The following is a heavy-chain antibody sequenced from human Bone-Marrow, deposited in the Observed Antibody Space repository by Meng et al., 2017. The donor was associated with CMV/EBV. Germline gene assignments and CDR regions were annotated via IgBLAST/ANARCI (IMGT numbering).Heavy chain of an antibody. CDR3: ARNFAHLQHDQ. Sequence: GGSLRLSCAASGFTFSSSWMSWVRQAPGKGLEWVAEINEAGSEKYHVDSVKGRMSISRDNAKNLLYLQMNSLGAEDTAVYYCARNFAHLQHDQWGQGTLVTSPQ. CDR1: GFTFSSSW. J-gene: IGHJ4*02. V-gene: IGHV3-7*01. CDR2: INEAGSEK. D-gene: IGHD1-1*01.